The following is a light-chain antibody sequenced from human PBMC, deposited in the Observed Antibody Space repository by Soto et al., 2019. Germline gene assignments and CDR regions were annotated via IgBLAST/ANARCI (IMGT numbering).Light chain of an antibody. J-gene: IGLJ1*01. CDR2: EVN. CDR3: SSYTTRSTV. Sequence: QCALTQPASVSGSPGQSITISCSGTSSGVGGYNYVSWYQQHPGKAPKLMIYEVNNRPSGVSNRFSGSKSGNTASLTISGLQAEDEADYYCSSYTTRSTVFGTGTKVTVL. CDR1: SSGVGGYNY. V-gene: IGLV2-14*01.